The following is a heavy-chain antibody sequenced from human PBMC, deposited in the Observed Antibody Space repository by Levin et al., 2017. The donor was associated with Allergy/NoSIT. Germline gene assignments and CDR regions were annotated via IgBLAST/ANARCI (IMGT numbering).Heavy chain of an antibody. CDR2: ISGSGGST. CDR1: GFTFSSYA. CDR3: AKSPRIAAACAY. V-gene: IGHV3-23*01. Sequence: GESLKISCAASGFTFSSYAMSWVRQAPGKGLEWVSAISGSGGSTYYADSVKGRFTISRDNSKNTLYLQMNSLRAEDTAVYYCAKSPRIAAACAYWGQGTLVTVSS. D-gene: IGHD6-13*01. J-gene: IGHJ4*02.